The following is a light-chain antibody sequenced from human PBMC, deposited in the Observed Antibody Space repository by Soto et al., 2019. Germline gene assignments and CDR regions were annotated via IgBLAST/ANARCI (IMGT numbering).Light chain of an antibody. V-gene: IGLV2-14*01. Sequence: QSVLAQPASVSGSPGQSITISCTGTSSDVGGYNYVSWYQQHPGKAPKVMIYKVSNRPSGVSNRFSGSKSGNTASLTISGLQAEDEADYYCNSYSSTTPLYVFGTGTKVTVL. CDR3: NSYSSTTPLYV. CDR1: SSDVGGYNY. CDR2: KVS. J-gene: IGLJ1*01.